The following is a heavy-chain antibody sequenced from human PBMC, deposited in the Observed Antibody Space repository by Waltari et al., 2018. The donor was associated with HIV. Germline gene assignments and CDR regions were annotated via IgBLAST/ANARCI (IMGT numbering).Heavy chain of an antibody. J-gene: IGHJ2*01. D-gene: IGHD3-9*01. CDR2: IYTSGSA. Sequence: QVLLQESGPRLVKPSQTLSLTCTVSGDSITSGTYYWSWIRQPAGKGLEWIGRIYTSGSANYNPSLRSRVTISVDTSENQFSLRLTSVTAADTAVYYCARGLDILTAHYHGFFDLWGRGTLVTVSS. CDR3: ARGLDILTAHYHGFFDL. CDR1: GDSITSGTYY. V-gene: IGHV4-61*02.